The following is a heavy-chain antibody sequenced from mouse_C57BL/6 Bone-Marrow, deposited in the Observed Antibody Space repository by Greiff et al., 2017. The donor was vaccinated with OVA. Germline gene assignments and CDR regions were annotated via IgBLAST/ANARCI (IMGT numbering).Heavy chain of an antibody. CDR2: IYPGDGDT. CDR1: GYAFSSSW. Sequence: VQLQQSGPELVKPGASVKISCKASGYAFSSSWMNWVKQRPGTGLEWIGRIYPGDGDTNYNGKFKGKATLTADKSSSTAYMQLSSLTSEDSAVYFCARERDGYYDYWGQGTTLTVSS. CDR3: ARERDGYYDY. V-gene: IGHV1-82*01. D-gene: IGHD2-3*01. J-gene: IGHJ2*01.